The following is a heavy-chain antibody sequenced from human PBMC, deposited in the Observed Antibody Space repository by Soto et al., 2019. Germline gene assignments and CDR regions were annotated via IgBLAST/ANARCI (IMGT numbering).Heavy chain of an antibody. D-gene: IGHD5-18*01. CDR1: GDSISRNC. CDR3: ARGYSYAYIGLDV. Sequence: QVQLQESGPGLVKPSETLSLTCSVSGDSISRNCWNWIRQAPEKGLEWIGYICNSGSPNYNPSLKSRLTISADTSKNQISLKVKSVTAADTAVYYCARGYSYAYIGLDVWGQGTTVTVSS. CDR2: ICNSGSP. V-gene: IGHV4-4*09. J-gene: IGHJ6*02.